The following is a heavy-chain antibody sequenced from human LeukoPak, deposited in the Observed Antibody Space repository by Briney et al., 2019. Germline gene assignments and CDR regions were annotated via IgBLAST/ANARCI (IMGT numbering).Heavy chain of an antibody. V-gene: IGHV1-46*01. CDR3: ARDRAPIQTAMGAA. J-gene: IGHJ5*02. CDR2: INPTGTTT. CDR1: GYTFINNW. D-gene: IGHD5-18*01. Sequence: GASVKVSCKASGYTFINNWMHWVRQAPGQGLEWVGLINPTGTTTLYAQKFQGRVTLTRDMSTSTDYMELRSLKSEDTAVYYCARDRAPIQTAMGAAWGQGTLVTVSS.